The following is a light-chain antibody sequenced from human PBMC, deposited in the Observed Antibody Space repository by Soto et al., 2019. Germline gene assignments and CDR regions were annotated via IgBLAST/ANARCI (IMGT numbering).Light chain of an antibody. CDR1: SSDIGAYDY. V-gene: IGLV2-14*01. CDR2: EVN. Sequence: QSALTQPASLSGSPGQSITISCTGTSSDIGAYDYVSWFQQHPGKAPKLMISEVNNRPSGVSNRFSGSKSGNTAYLTISGLQVEDEAEYYCSSFAGTNSFVFGTGTKLTVL. J-gene: IGLJ1*01. CDR3: SSFAGTNSFV.